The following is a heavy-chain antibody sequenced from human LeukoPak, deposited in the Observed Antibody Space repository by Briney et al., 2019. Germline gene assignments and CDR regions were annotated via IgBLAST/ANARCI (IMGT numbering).Heavy chain of an antibody. CDR1: GFTFSSYS. V-gene: IGHV3-15*07. J-gene: IGHJ4*02. Sequence: PGGSLRLSCAASGFTFSSYSMNWVRQAPGKGLEWVGRIKSKTDGGTTDYAAPVKGRFTISRDDSKNTLYLQMNSLKTEDTAVYYCTTEEERTAAGFDYWGQGTLVTVSS. D-gene: IGHD6-13*01. CDR2: IKSKTDGGTT. CDR3: TTEEERTAAGFDY.